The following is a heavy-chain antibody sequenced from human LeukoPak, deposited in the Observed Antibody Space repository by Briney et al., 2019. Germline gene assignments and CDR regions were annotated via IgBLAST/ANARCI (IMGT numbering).Heavy chain of an antibody. CDR1: GYSISSGHY. J-gene: IGHJ4*02. V-gene: IGHV4-38-2*02. D-gene: IGHD3-10*01. CDR3: ARLWFGEFGGIDY. CDR2: IYHSGST. Sequence: SETLSLTCTVSGYSISSGHYWGWIRQPPGKGLEWIGSIYHSGSTYYNPSLKSRVTISVYTSKNQFSLKLSSVTAADTAVYYCARLWFGEFGGIDYWGQGTLVTVSS.